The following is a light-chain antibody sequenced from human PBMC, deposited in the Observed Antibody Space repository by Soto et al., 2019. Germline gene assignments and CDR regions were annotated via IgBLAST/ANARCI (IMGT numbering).Light chain of an antibody. Sequence: QSALTQPPSASGSPGQSVTISCTGTSNDIGAYNYVSWYQHHPGKVPKLLIYEVFRRPSGVPDRFSASKSGNTASLTVSGLQPEDEADYYCLSYVGRAPGVFGSGTKVPVL. CDR2: EVF. CDR3: LSYVGRAPGV. V-gene: IGLV2-8*01. J-gene: IGLJ1*01. CDR1: SNDIGAYNY.